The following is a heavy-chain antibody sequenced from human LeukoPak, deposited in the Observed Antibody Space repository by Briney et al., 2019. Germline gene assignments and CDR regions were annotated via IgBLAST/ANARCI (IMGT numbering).Heavy chain of an antibody. Sequence: ASVKVSCKASGYTFTGSYLHWVRQAPGQGLEWMGWIKPNSGGTNYAEKFQGRVTMTRDTSISTAYMEVSRLISDDTAVYYCARYSGSYGGVDYWGQGTLVTVSS. CDR3: ARYSGSYGGVDY. CDR1: GYTFTGSY. J-gene: IGHJ4*02. V-gene: IGHV1-2*02. CDR2: IKPNSGGT. D-gene: IGHD1-26*01.